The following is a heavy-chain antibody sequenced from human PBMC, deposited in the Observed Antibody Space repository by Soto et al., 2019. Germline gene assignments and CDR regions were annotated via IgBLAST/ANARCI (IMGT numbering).Heavy chain of an antibody. CDR2: IYWNDER. Sequence: QVTLKESGPVLVKPTETLTLTCTVSGFSLSKARMGVSWIRQPPEKALEWLAHIYWNDERSYNTSLKSRLTIYRDTSQSQVVLTMTNVDPVDTGTYFCERALSEGLPNYYFDSWGQGTLVTVSS. CDR3: ERALSEGLPNYYFDS. V-gene: IGHV2-26*01. D-gene: IGHD2-15*01. J-gene: IGHJ4*02. CDR1: GFSLSKARMG.